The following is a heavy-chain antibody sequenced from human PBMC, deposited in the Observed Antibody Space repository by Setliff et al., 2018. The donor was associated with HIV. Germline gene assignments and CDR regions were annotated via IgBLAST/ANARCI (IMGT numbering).Heavy chain of an antibody. J-gene: IGHJ6*03. V-gene: IGHV4-39*07. D-gene: IGHD3-10*01. CDR3: ARTENYYGSGSHYYYYMDV. Sequence: SETLSLTCIVSGGSINSSSYYWAWIRQPPGKGLEWIGSIYYSGSTYYNPSLKSRVTISVDKSKNQFSLKLSSVTAADTAVYYCARTENYYGSGSHYYYYMDVWGKGTTVTVSS. CDR2: IYYSGST. CDR1: GGSINSSSYY.